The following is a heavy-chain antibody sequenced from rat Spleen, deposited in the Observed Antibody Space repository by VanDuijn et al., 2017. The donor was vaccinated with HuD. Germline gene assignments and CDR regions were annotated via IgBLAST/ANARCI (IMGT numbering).Heavy chain of an antibody. CDR1: GFSFSEYG. V-gene: IGHV5-20*01. CDR3: TRGGYFRY. D-gene: IGHD2-5*01. J-gene: IGHJ2*01. CDR2: ISYDGGST. Sequence: EVQLVESGGGLVQSGRSMRLSCAASGFSFSEYGMAWVLQAPTKGLVWVASISYDGGSTYYRDSVKGRFTISRDTAQNILYLQMNSPRSEDTATYYCTRGGYFRYWGQGVMVTVSS.